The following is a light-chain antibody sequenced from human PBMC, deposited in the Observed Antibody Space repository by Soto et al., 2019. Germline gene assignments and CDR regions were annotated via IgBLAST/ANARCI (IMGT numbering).Light chain of an antibody. CDR3: QQYGSSRT. CDR2: AAS. J-gene: IGKJ1*01. Sequence: EIVLTQSPGTLSLSPGERATLSCRASQSLNKNYLAWYQQKRGQAPRLLIYAASNRATGIPERFRGSGSRTVFSLTISRLEHEDFAVYYRQQYGSSRTFGQGTKV. CDR1: QSLNKNY. V-gene: IGKV3-20*01.